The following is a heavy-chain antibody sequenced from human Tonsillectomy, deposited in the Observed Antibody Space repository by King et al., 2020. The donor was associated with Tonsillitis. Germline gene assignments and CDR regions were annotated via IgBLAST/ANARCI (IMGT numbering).Heavy chain of an antibody. CDR1: GHSFTSYW. V-gene: IGHV5-51*01. Sequence: VQLVESGAEVKKPGESLKISCKGSGHSFTSYWIAWVRQMPGKDLEWMGIIYPGDSDTRYSPSFQGQVTISADKSINTAYLHWSSLKASDTAMYYCARLDYGDYDFDYWGQGTLVTVSS. D-gene: IGHD4-17*01. CDR3: ARLDYGDYDFDY. J-gene: IGHJ4*02. CDR2: IYPGDSDT.